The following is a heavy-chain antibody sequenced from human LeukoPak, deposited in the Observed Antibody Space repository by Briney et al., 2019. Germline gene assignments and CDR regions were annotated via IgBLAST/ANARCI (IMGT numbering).Heavy chain of an antibody. J-gene: IGHJ4*02. Sequence: PSETLSLTCTVSGGSISSYHWSWIRQPPGKGLEWIGYIYYSGSTNYNPSLKSRVTISVDTSKNQFSLKLSSVTAADTAVYYCARGSGYYSDFDYWGQGTLVTVSS. CDR3: ARGSGYYSDFDY. D-gene: IGHD3-22*01. CDR2: IYYSGST. V-gene: IGHV4-59*08. CDR1: GGSISSYH.